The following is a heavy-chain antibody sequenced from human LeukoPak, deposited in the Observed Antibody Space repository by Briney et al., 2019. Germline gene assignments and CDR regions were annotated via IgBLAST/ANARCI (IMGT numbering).Heavy chain of an antibody. CDR2: ISAYNGNT. CDR1: GYTFTSYG. V-gene: IGHV1-18*01. Sequence: ASVKVSCKASGYTFTSYGISWVRQAPGQGLEWMGWISAYNGNTNYAQKLQGRVTMTTDTSTSTACMELRSLRSDDTAVYYCARALGYYGSGTAGYWGQGTLVTVSS. D-gene: IGHD3-10*01. J-gene: IGHJ4*02. CDR3: ARALGYYGSGTAGY.